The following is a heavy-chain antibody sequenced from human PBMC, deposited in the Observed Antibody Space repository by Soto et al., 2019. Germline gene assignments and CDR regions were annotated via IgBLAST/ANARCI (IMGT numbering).Heavy chain of an antibody. D-gene: IGHD1-7*01. CDR1: GFIFSDYE. J-gene: IGHJ4*02. Sequence: LRLSCAASGFIFSDYEINWVRQAPGKGLEWVSYISGSGLTIYYADSVKGRFTISRDNAKNSLYLQMNSLGAEDTAVYYCARTHDANWNYGPCNYWGQGTLVTVSS. V-gene: IGHV3-48*03. CDR3: ARTHDANWNYGPCNY. CDR2: ISGSGLTI.